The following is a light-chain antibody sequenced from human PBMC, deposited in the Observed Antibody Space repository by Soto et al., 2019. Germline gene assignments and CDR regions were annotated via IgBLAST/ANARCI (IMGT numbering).Light chain of an antibody. CDR3: SSYTSSSTLYV. Sequence: LTQSASVSGSPGHSITISCTGTSSDVGGYNYVSWYQQHPGKAPKLMIYDVSNRPSGVSNRFSGSKSGNTASLTISGLQAEDEADYYCSSYTSSSTLYVFGTGTKVTV. V-gene: IGLV2-14*01. CDR1: SSDVGGYNY. J-gene: IGLJ1*01. CDR2: DVS.